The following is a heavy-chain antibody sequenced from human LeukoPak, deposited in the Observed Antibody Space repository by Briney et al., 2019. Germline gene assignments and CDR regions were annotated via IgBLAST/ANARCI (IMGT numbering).Heavy chain of an antibody. CDR1: GYSISSGYY. CDR3: AREAGDSGSPGDY. CDR2: IYHSGST. Sequence: SETLSLTCTVSGYSISSGYYWGWIRPPPGKGLEWIGSIYHSGSTYYNPSLKSRVTISVDTSKNQFSLKLSSVTAADTAVYYCAREAGDSGSPGDYWGQGTLVTVSS. D-gene: IGHD1-26*01. J-gene: IGHJ4*02. V-gene: IGHV4-38-2*02.